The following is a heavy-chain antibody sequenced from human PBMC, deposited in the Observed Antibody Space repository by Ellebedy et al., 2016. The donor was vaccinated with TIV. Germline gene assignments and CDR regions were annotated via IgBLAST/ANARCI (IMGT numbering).Heavy chain of an antibody. CDR2: ISGSGGST. V-gene: IGHV3-23*01. CDR3: ARDGYPVELTYYFDY. D-gene: IGHD3-16*01. CDR1: GFTFSSYA. J-gene: IGHJ4*02. Sequence: GESLKISCAASGFTFSSYAMSWVRQAPGKGLEWVSAISGSGGSTYYADAVKGRFTISRDNSKNTLYLQMNSLRAEDTAVYYCARDGYPVELTYYFDYWGQGTLVTVSS.